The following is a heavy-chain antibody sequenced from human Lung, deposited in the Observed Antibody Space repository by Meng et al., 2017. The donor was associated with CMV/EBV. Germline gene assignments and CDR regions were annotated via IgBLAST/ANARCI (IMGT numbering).Heavy chain of an antibody. V-gene: IGHV3-20*04. J-gene: IGHJ6*02. Sequence: GGSLRLXCAASGFTFDDYGMSWVRQAPGKGLEWVSGINWNGGSTGYADYVKGRFTISRDNAKNSLYLKMNRLRAEDTALYYCARDLLRYDFWSGYLTHYYDYYGMDVWGQGTTVTVSS. CDR3: ARDLLRYDFWSGYLTHYYDYYGMDV. CDR1: GFTFDDYG. CDR2: INWNGGST. D-gene: IGHD3-3*01.